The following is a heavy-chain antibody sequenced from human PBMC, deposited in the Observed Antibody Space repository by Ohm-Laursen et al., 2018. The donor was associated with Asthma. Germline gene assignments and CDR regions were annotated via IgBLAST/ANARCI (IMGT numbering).Heavy chain of an antibody. CDR2: MHSSGGA. J-gene: IGHJ4*02. CDR1: GGSVSGYY. CDR3: ARLDWTLSVFDY. D-gene: IGHD1-1*01. Sequence: SETLSLTCSVSGGSVSGYYWSWIRQPPGRGLEWIGYMHSSGGANYNPSLQSRVTLSADTSKNRVSLRLSFVSAADTALYFCARLDWTLSVFDYWGQGALVTVAS. V-gene: IGHV4-59*02.